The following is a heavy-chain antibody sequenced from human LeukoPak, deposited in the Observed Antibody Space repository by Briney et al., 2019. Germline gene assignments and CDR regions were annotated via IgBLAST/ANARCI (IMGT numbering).Heavy chain of an antibody. V-gene: IGHV3-7*01. Sequence: GGSLRLSRAASGFTFSSYWMSWVRQAPGKGLEWVANMNQDGSEKYYVDSVKGRFTISRDNARNSLDLQMNSLRAEDTAVYYCAREARYGSGRLNDAFDIWGQGTMVTVSS. CDR2: MNQDGSEK. CDR1: GFTFSSYW. D-gene: IGHD3-10*01. CDR3: AREARYGSGRLNDAFDI. J-gene: IGHJ3*02.